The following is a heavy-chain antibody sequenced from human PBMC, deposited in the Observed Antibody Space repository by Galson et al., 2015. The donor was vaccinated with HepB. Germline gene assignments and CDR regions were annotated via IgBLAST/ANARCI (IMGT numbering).Heavy chain of an antibody. CDR1: GGTFSSYA. V-gene: IGHV1-69*04. CDR3: ARDTALRGVIAPPDY. J-gene: IGHJ4*02. CDR2: IIPILGIA. Sequence: SVKVSCKASGGTFSSYAISWVRQAPGQGLEWMGRIIPILGIANYAQKFQGRVTITADKSTSTAYMELSSLRSEDTAVYYCARDTALRGVIAPPDYWGQGTLVTVSS. D-gene: IGHD3-10*01.